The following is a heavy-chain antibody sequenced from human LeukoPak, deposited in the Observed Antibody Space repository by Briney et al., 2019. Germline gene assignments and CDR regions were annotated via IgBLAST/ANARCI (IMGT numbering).Heavy chain of an antibody. CDR1: GFTFSSYA. CDR2: IGRSGGTT. CDR3: AKGGRSTDLSSWNASFDY. J-gene: IGHJ4*02. D-gene: IGHD6-13*01. V-gene: IGHV3-23*01. Sequence: GGSLSLSCAASGFTFSSYAMSWVRQAPGRGLEWVSVIGRSGGTTHYAEYVKGRFTISRDSLKNTLYLQMNSLRAEDTAVYYCAKGGRSTDLSSWNASFDYWGQGDLVSVSS.